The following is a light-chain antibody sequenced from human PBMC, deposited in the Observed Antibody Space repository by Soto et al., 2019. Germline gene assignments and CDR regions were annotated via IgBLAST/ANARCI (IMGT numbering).Light chain of an antibody. CDR1: QSVSSY. CDR3: QQRSNWPPDKYT. CDR2: DAS. V-gene: IGKV3-11*01. J-gene: IGKJ2*01. Sequence: EIVLTQSPATLSLSPGERATLSCRASQSVSSYLAWYQQKPGQAPRLLIYDASNRATGIPARFSGSGSGTDFTLTISSLAPEDFAVYYCQQRSNWPPDKYTFGQGTKLEI.